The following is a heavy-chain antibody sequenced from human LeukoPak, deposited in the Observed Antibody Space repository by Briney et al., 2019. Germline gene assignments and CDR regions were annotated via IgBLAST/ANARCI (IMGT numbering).Heavy chain of an antibody. CDR1: GFPFSSYG. J-gene: IGHJ4*02. CDR3: ARFIH. V-gene: IGHV3-33*01. CDR2: IWPDGSIK. Sequence: GRSLRLSCTASGFPFSSYGMHWVRQAPCKGLVWVTVIWPDGSIKYYADSVKGRFTISRDNSKNTLYLQMNSLRAEDTAVYYCARFIHWGQGTLVTVSS.